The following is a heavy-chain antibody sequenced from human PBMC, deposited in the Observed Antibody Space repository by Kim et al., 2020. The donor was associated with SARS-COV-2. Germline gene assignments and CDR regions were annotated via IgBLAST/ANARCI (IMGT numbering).Heavy chain of an antibody. Sequence: SETLSLTCTVSGGSISSYYWNWIRQPPGKGLEWIGYIYYSGSTNYNPSLKSRVTISVDTSKNQFSLNLSSVTAADTAVYYCARHRRDYYYYYGMDVWGQGTTVTVSS. V-gene: IGHV4-59*08. CDR1: GGSISSYY. J-gene: IGHJ6*02. CDR2: IYYSGST. CDR3: ARHRRDYYYYYGMDV.